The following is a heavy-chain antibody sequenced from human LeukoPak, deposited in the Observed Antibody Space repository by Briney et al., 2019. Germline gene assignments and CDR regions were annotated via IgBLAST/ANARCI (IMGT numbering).Heavy chain of an antibody. J-gene: IGHJ4*02. D-gene: IGHD3-16*02. V-gene: IGHV1-2*02. CDR3: GRDYVWGSYRYTGGFDY. CDR1: GYTFTGYY. Sequence: PEASVKVSCKASGYTFTGYYMHWVRQAPGQGLEWMGWINPNSGGTNYAQKFQGRVTMTRDTSISTAYMELSRLRSDDTAVYYCGRDYVWGSYRYTGGFDYWGQGTLVTVSS. CDR2: INPNSGGT.